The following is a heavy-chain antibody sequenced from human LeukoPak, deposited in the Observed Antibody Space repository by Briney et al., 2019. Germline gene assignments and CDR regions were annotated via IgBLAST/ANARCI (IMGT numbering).Heavy chain of an antibody. D-gene: IGHD1-14*01. J-gene: IGHJ4*02. CDR3: ATSPTTLPNQGY. CDR2: INEDGSEE. CDR1: GFTFSSFW. Sequence: GGSLRLSCGAFGFTFSSFWISWVRQAPGKGLEWVANINEDGSEEYYVDSVKGRFTISRDNARKSLYLQMNSLRVEDTAVYYCATSPTTLPNQGYWGQGTLVTVSS. V-gene: IGHV3-7*03.